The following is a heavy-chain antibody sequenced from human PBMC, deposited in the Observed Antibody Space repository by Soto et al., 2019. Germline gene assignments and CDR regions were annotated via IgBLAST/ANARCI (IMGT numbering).Heavy chain of an antibody. J-gene: IGHJ4*02. D-gene: IGHD4-17*01. CDR2: ISSTSSTI. CDR1: GFTFSGYS. Sequence: EVHLEESGGGLVQPGGSLRLSCAASGFTFSGYSMNWVRQAPGKGLEWVSYISSTSSTIYYADSVKGRFTISRDNARNSVYLQMNGLRDEDTAVYYCARARESDYGEVGYWGQGTLVTVSS. CDR3: ARARESDYGEVGY. V-gene: IGHV3-48*02.